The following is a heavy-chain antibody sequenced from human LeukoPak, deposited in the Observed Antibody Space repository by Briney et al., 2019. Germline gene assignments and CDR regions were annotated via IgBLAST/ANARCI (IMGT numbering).Heavy chain of an antibody. J-gene: IGHJ4*02. CDR2: IYSGGSA. D-gene: IGHD4-23*01. CDR1: GGSISSGAYY. Sequence: SETLSLTCTVSGGSISSGAYYWTWIRQPTGKRLEWIGRIYSGGSANSNPSLESRVTLSVDTSKNQFSLNLGPVTAADTAVYYCAAGVNSGLRGIDSWGRGMLVTVSS. CDR3: AAGVNSGLRGIDS. V-gene: IGHV4-61*02.